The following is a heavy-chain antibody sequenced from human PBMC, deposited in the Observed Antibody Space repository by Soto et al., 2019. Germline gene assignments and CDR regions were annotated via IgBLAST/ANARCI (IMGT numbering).Heavy chain of an antibody. CDR2: IYHSGST. Sequence: SETLSLTCAVSGGSISSGGYSWSWIRQPPGKGLEWIGYIYHSGSTYYNPSLKSRVTISVDRSKNQFSLKLSSVTATDTAVYYCASEGSSTYFDYWGQGTLVTVSS. D-gene: IGHD6-6*01. CDR1: GGSISSGGYS. CDR3: ASEGSSTYFDY. V-gene: IGHV4-30-2*01. J-gene: IGHJ4*02.